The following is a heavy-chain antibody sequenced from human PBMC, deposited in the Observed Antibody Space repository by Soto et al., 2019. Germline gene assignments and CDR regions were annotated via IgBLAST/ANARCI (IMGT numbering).Heavy chain of an antibody. CDR3: ASVLTYYDFWSGYYNYDAFDI. J-gene: IGHJ3*02. V-gene: IGHV4-59*01. Sequence: SETLSLTCTVPGGSISSYYWSWIRQPPGKGLEWIGYIYYSGSTNYNPSLKSRVTISVDTSKNQFSLKLSSVTAADTAVYYCASVLTYYDFWSGYYNYDAFDIWGQGTMVTVSS. CDR2: IYYSGST. D-gene: IGHD3-3*01. CDR1: GGSISSYY.